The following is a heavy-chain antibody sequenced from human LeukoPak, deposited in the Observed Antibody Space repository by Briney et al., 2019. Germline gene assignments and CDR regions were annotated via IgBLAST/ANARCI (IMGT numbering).Heavy chain of an antibody. Sequence: ASVKVSCRTSGYRFSLYGISWVRQAPGQGLEWMGWISAYNDDTKYAHNLQDRITLTTDTSTSTAYMEMRSLTSDDTAVYYCARGDSGYTTARYFDYWGQGTLVTVSS. CDR1: GYRFSLYG. V-gene: IGHV1-18*01. CDR2: ISAYNDDT. D-gene: IGHD5-12*01. CDR3: ARGDSGYTTARYFDY. J-gene: IGHJ4*02.